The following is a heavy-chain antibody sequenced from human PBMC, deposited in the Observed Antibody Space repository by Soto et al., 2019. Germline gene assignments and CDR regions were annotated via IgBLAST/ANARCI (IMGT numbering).Heavy chain of an antibody. CDR3: ARLAYYYDSSGYYPPLDAFDI. V-gene: IGHV5-51*01. D-gene: IGHD3-22*01. CDR1: GYSFTSYW. Sequence: GESLKISCKGSGYSFTSYWIGWVRQMPGKGLEWMGIIYPGDSDTRYSPSFQGQVTISADKSISTAYLQWSSLKASDTAMYYCARLAYYYDSSGYYPPLDAFDIWGQGTMVTVSS. J-gene: IGHJ3*02. CDR2: IYPGDSDT.